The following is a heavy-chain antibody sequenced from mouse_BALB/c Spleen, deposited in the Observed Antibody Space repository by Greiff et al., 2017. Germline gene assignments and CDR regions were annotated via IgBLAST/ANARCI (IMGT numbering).Heavy chain of an antibody. V-gene: IGHV5-9-4*01. Sequence: EVKVVESGGGLVKPGGSLKLSCAASGFTFSSYAMSWVRQSPEKRLEWVAEISSGGSYTYYPDTVTGRFTISRDNAKNTLYLEMSSLRSEDTAMYYCARNYYGSSDYFDYWGQGTTLTVSS. CDR2: ISSGGSYT. J-gene: IGHJ2*01. CDR1: GFTFSSYA. CDR3: ARNYYGSSDYFDY. D-gene: IGHD1-1*01.